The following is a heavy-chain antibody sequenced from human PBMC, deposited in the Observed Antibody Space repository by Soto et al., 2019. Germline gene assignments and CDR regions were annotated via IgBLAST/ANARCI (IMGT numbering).Heavy chain of an antibody. CDR3: ARGGVLWFGEFYYYYGMDV. D-gene: IGHD3-10*01. J-gene: IGHJ6*02. CDR1: GYTFTSYD. Sequence: ASVKVSCKASGYTFTSYDINWVRQATGQGLEWMGWMNPNSGNTGYAQKFQGRVTMTRNTSISTAYMELSSLRSEDTAVYYCARGGVLWFGEFYYYYGMDVWGQGTTVTV. CDR2: MNPNSGNT. V-gene: IGHV1-8*01.